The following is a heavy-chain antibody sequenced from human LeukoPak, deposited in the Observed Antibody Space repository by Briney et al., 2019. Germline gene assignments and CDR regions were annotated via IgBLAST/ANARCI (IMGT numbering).Heavy chain of an antibody. J-gene: IGHJ3*02. CDR3: AKDPTNYNYYDSSGPI. Sequence: PGGSPRLSCAASGFTFSSYAMSWVRQAPGKGLEWVSAISGSGGSTYYADSVKGRFTISRDNSKNTLYLQMNSLRAEDTAVYYCAKDPTNYNYYDSSGPIWGQGTMVTVSS. CDR2: ISGSGGST. V-gene: IGHV3-23*01. D-gene: IGHD3-22*01. CDR1: GFTFSSYA.